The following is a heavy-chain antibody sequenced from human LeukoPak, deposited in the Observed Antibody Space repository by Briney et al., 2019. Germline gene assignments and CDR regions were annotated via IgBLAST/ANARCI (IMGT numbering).Heavy chain of an antibody. D-gene: IGHD3-3*01. Sequence: GASVKVSCKASGYTFTSYGISWVRQAPGQGLEWMGWISAYNGNTNYAQKLQGRVTMTTDTSTSTAYMELRSLRSDDTAVYYCARDRYDFWSGYHSRAGLFDPGGQGTLVTVSS. CDR1: GYTFTSYG. CDR3: ARDRYDFWSGYHSRAGLFDP. J-gene: IGHJ5*02. CDR2: ISAYNGNT. V-gene: IGHV1-18*01.